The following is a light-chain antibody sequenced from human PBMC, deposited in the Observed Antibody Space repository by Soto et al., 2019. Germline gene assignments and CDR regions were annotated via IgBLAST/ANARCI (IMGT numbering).Light chain of an antibody. CDR2: GAS. V-gene: IGKV3-20*01. CDR1: QSVGSTY. J-gene: IGKJ1*01. Sequence: EIVLTQSPGTLSLTPGERATLSCRARQSVGSTYLAWYQQKPGQAPRLLIYGASSRAAGIPDRFSGSGSGTDFTLTISRLEPEDFAVYYCQQYGDSPWTFGQGTKVETK. CDR3: QQYGDSPWT.